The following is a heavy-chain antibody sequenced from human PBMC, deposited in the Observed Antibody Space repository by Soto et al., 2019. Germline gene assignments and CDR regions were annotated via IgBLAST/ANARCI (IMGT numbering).Heavy chain of an antibody. CDR2: FHTGGST. Sequence: GGSLRLSCAASGFTVSSNYMSWVRQAPGKGLEWVSLFHTGGSTYYADSVKGRFTISRDNSKNTLYLQMDSLRVEDTAVYYCARDAESSSRYGYWGQGTLVTVSS. CDR1: GFTVSSNY. CDR3: ARDAESSSRYGY. D-gene: IGHD6-13*01. V-gene: IGHV3-66*01. J-gene: IGHJ4*02.